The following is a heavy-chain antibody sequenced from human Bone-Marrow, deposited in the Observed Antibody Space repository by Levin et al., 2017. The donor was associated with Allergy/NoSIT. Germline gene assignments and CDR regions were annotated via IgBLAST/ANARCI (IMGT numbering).Heavy chain of an antibody. D-gene: IGHD1-26*01. Sequence: GGSLRLSCAASGFTFSSSWMHWVRQAPGKGLVWVSRINSDGTTRYADSVKGRFTISRDNAKNTLHLQMNSLRAEDTAVYYCARDVGGGGATSPWGQGTLVTVSS. V-gene: IGHV3-74*01. CDR2: INSDGTT. CDR1: GFTFSSSW. J-gene: IGHJ5*02. CDR3: ARDVGGGGATSP.